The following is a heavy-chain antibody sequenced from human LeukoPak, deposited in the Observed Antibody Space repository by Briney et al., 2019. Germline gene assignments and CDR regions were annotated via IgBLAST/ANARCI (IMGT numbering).Heavy chain of an antibody. V-gene: IGHV1-69*05. J-gene: IGHJ6*03. CDR1: GGTFSSYA. D-gene: IGHD3-3*01. Sequence: SVKVSCKASGGTFSSYAISWVRQAPGQGLEWMGGIIPIFGTANYAQKFQGRVTITTDESTSTAYMELSSLRSEDTAVYYCARDQGGASGYYHYYYYYVDVWGKGTTVTVSS. CDR2: IIPIFGTA. CDR3: ARDQGGASGYYHYYYYYVDV.